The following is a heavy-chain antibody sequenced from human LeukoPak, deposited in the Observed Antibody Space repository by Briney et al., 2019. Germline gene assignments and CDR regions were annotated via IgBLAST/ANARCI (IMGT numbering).Heavy chain of an antibody. CDR2: ISNNGGST. D-gene: IGHD3-22*01. CDR3: AKIMIVVARAIDY. J-gene: IGHJ4*02. Sequence: QAGGSLRLSCAASGFTFSSYAMHWVRQAPGKGLEYVSAISNNGGSTYYANSVKGRFTISRDNSKNTLYLQMNSLRAEDTAVYYCAKIMIVVARAIDYWGQGTLVTVSS. V-gene: IGHV3-64*01. CDR1: GFTFSSYA.